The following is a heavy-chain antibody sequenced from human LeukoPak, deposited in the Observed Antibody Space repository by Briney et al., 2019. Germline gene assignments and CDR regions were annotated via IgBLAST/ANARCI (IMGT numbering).Heavy chain of an antibody. D-gene: IGHD6-13*01. CDR1: GGTFRIFC. CDR2: IIPVFGVP. J-gene: IGHJ4*02. CDR3: TRGSAGIAPATTKNYFDS. Sequence: VASVKVSFKASGGTFRIFCMNWVRQAPGQGLEWMGGIIPVFGVPNYAQKFQGRVTISADELTTTVHMEVTSLRSEDTAVYYCTRGSAGIAPATTKNYFDSWGQGTPVIVSS. V-gene: IGHV1-69*13.